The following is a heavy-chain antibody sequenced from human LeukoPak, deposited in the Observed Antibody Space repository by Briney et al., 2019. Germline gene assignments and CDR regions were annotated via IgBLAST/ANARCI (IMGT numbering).Heavy chain of an antibody. Sequence: GGSLRLSCAASGFTFSSYEMNWVRQAPGEGLEWVSYISSSGSTIYYADSVKGRFTISRDNAKNSLYLQMNSLRDDDMALYYCARGNSGSYSQDWFDPWGQGTLVTVSS. CDR1: GFTFSSYE. J-gene: IGHJ5*02. CDR3: ARGNSGSYSQDWFDP. D-gene: IGHD1-26*01. CDR2: ISSSGSTI. V-gene: IGHV3-48*03.